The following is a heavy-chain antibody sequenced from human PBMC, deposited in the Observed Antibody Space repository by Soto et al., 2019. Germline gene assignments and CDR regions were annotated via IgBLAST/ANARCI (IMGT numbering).Heavy chain of an antibody. CDR3: ARGGYCSSTSCYGYYYYYGMDV. CDR2: ISYDGSNK. V-gene: IGHV3-30-3*01. Sequence: QVQLVESGGGVVQPGRSLRLSCAASGFTFSSYAMHWVRQAPGKGLEWVAVISYDGSNKYYADSVKGRFTISRDNSKNTLYLQMNSLRAEDTAVYYCARGGYCSSTSCYGYYYYYGMDVW. J-gene: IGHJ6*01. CDR1: GFTFSSYA. D-gene: IGHD2-2*03.